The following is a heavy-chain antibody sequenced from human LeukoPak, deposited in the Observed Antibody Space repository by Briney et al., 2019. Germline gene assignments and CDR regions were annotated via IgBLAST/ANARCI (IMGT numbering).Heavy chain of an antibody. V-gene: IGHV3-23*01. CDR3: AHGTMYQLDF. D-gene: IGHD2-2*01. CDR1: GFTFSSYA. CDR2: ILGGAGST. J-gene: IGHJ4*02. Sequence: GGSLRLSCAASGFTFSSYAMSWVRQAPGKGLEWVSGILGGAGSTYYADSVRGRFTISRDNSKNTLYLQMNSLRAEDTAVYYCAHGTMYQLDFWGQGTLVTVSS.